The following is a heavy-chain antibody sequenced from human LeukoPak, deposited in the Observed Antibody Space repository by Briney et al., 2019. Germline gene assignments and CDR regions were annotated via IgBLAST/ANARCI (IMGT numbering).Heavy chain of an antibody. CDR3: ARGGVFCSSSTCPLNWLDP. CDR2: ISPYNGNT. J-gene: IGHJ5*02. CDR1: GYTFTNFG. Sequence: ASVKVSCKASGYTFTNFGITWVRRAPGQGLEWMGWISPYNGNTKYAQKVQGRVTMTTDTSTSTAYMELRSLRSDDTAVYYCARGGVFCSSSTCPLNWLDPWGQGTLVTVSS. V-gene: IGHV1-18*01. D-gene: IGHD2-2*01.